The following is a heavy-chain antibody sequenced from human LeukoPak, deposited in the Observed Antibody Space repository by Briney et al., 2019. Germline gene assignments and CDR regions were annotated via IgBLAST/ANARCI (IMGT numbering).Heavy chain of an antibody. Sequence: SETLSLTCAVSVGSLSSGGYSWTWIRQPPGKGLEWVWYIYHSGSAYYNPSLKSPVTISVDRSKNHFSLTLSSVTDADTAVYYCARDNGIATTNDAFDIWGQGTMVTISS. CDR2: IYHSGSA. J-gene: IGHJ3*02. V-gene: IGHV4-30-2*01. CDR1: VGSLSSGGYS. CDR3: ARDNGIATTNDAFDI. D-gene: IGHD1-26*01.